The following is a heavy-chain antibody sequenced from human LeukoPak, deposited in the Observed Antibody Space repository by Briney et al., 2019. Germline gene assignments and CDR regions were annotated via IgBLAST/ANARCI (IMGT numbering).Heavy chain of an antibody. D-gene: IGHD3-10*01. J-gene: IGHJ5*02. CDR2: INPNSGGT. CDR1: GYTFTGYY. Sequence: ASVKVSCKASGYTFTGYYMHWVRQAPGQGLEWLGWINPNSGGTNYAQKFQDRVTMTRDTSISTAYMELSSLTSDDSAVYYCAKNFFGSGSYVPVFDPWGQGTLVTVSS. CDR3: AKNFFGSGSYVPVFDP. V-gene: IGHV1-2*02.